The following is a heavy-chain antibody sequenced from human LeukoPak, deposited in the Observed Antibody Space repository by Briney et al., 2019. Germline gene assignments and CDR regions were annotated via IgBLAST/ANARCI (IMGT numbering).Heavy chain of an antibody. V-gene: IGHV3-48*03. Sequence: GGSLRLSCAASGFTFSSYAMTWVRQAPGKGLEWVSYISSSGSTIYYADSVKGRFTISRDNAKNSLYLQMNSLRAEDTAVYYCAELGITMIGGVWGKGTTITISS. CDR3: AELGITMIGGV. CDR2: ISSSGSTI. J-gene: IGHJ6*04. D-gene: IGHD3-10*02. CDR1: GFTFSSYA.